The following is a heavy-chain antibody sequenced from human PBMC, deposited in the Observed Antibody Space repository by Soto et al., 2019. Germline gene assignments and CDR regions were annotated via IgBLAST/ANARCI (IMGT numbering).Heavy chain of an antibody. D-gene: IGHD3-3*01. V-gene: IGHV4-30-4*01. J-gene: IGHJ4*02. Sequence: PSETLSLTCTVSGASISRGDYYWSWIRQSPGKGLEWIGNTYNNGRPNYNPSLKSRVTISGDSSKNQFSLKLRSLSAADTAVYYCARGGVYDFWSGLFVWGQGTLVTVSS. CDR1: GASISRGDYY. CDR2: TYNNGRP. CDR3: ARGGVYDFWSGLFV.